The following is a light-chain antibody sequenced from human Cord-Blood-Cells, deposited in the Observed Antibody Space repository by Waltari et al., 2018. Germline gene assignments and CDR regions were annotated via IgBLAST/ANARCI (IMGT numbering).Light chain of an antibody. CDR3: CSYEGSYTWV. J-gene: IGLJ3*02. V-gene: IGLV2-11*01. CDR1: SSDVGGYYY. CDR2: DVS. Sequence: QSALPQPRSVSGSPGQSVPIPCPGTSSDVGGYYYVSWYQQHPGKAPKLMNYDVSNRPSGGPERFSGSKSGNTASLTISGLQAEDEADYYCCSYEGSYTWVFGGGTKLTVL.